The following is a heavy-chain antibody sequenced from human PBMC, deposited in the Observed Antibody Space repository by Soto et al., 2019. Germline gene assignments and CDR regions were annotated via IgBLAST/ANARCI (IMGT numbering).Heavy chain of an antibody. V-gene: IGHV3-23*01. CDR1: GSTFNNYA. Sequence: GGSLRLSCAASGSTFNNYAINWVRQAPGKGLEWISAISGSGSSTYYADSVKGRFTISRDNSKDTLYLQMDSLRAEDTAIYYCARAPPSSGIPTPNFDYWGQGTLVTVSS. CDR2: ISGSGSST. J-gene: IGHJ4*02. D-gene: IGHD5-18*01. CDR3: ARAPPSSGIPTPNFDY.